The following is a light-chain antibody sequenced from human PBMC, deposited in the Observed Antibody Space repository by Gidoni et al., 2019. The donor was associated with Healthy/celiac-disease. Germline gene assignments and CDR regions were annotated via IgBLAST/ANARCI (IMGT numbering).Light chain of an antibody. CDR3: QQRSNWLLT. Sequence: ESVLTQSPATLSLSPGERATLSCRASQSVSSYLAWYQQKPGQAPRLLIYDASNRDTGIPARFSGSGSGTDFPLTISSLDPEDFAVYYCQQRSNWLLTFXGXTKVEIK. V-gene: IGKV3-11*01. CDR1: QSVSSY. J-gene: IGKJ4*01. CDR2: DAS.